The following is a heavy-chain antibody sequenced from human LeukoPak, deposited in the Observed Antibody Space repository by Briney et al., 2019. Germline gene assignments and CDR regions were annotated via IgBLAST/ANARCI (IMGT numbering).Heavy chain of an antibody. J-gene: IGHJ4*02. V-gene: IGHV3-30-3*01. CDR1: GFTFSSYA. CDR2: ISYDGSDK. D-gene: IGHD6-19*01. CDR3: ARADGSVAGPPSGH. Sequence: GALRLSCAASGFTFSSYAMHWVRQAPGKGLEWVAIISYDGSDKYYADSVKGRLTISRDNSKSTLYLQMISLRTEDTAVYYCARADGSVAGPPSGHWGQGALVTVSS.